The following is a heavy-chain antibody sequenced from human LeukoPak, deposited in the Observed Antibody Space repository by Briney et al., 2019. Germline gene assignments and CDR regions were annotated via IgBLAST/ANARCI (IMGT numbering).Heavy chain of an antibody. CDR1: GGSISSGDYS. D-gene: IGHD2-15*01. CDR2: IYHSGSN. J-gene: IGHJ4*02. Sequence: SETLSLTCVVAGGSISSGDYSWSWIPQPPGKGLEGIEHIYHSGSNHNHPSLNSRATISVARSKNQFSLKLSSVTAADTAVYYCARAAGPSSPFVHWGQGTLVTVSS. V-gene: IGHV4-30-2*01. CDR3: ARAAGPSSPFVH.